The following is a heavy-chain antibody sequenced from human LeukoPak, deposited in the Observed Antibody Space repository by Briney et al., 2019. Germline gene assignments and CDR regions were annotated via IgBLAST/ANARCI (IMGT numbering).Heavy chain of an antibody. D-gene: IGHD6-19*01. V-gene: IGHV3-30*04. CDR3: ARGSSKNQYTGGWYYDY. CDR2: ISYDGSTE. J-gene: IGHJ4*02. CDR1: GFTFSSYA. Sequence: PGGSLRLSCAASGFTFSSYAIHWVRQAPGKGLEWVAVISYDGSTEYYADSVKGRFTISRDNSKNTMYLRMNRLRAEDTAVYYCARGSSKNQYTGGWYYDYWGQGTLVTVSS.